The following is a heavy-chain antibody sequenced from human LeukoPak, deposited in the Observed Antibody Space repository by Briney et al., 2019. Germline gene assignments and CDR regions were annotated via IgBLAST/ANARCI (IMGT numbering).Heavy chain of an antibody. Sequence: SETLSLTCTVSGGSIRSYYWSWIRQPPGKGLEWIGYIYYSGSTNYNPSLKSRVTISVDTSKNQFSLKLSSVTAADTAVYYCARIGSSWENYFDYWGQGTLVTVSS. J-gene: IGHJ4*02. D-gene: IGHD6-13*01. CDR3: ARIGSSWENYFDY. V-gene: IGHV4-59*01. CDR2: IYYSGST. CDR1: GGSIRSYY.